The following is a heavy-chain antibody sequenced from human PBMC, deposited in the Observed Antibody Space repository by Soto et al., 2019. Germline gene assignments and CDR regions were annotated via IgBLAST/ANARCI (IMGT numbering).Heavy chain of an antibody. J-gene: IGHJ4*02. V-gene: IGHV3-74*01. D-gene: IGHD3-10*01. CDR2: VNSDGSTA. Sequence: EVQLAESGGGLVQPGGSLRLSCAASGFAFSNYCMHWVRQAPGKGLVWVSQVNSDGSTATYADSVKGRFTISRDNSKNMLYLQMNSLRAEDKAVYYCARSSFPYYFDSWGQGTLVTVSS. CDR3: ARSSFPYYFDS. CDR1: GFAFSNYC.